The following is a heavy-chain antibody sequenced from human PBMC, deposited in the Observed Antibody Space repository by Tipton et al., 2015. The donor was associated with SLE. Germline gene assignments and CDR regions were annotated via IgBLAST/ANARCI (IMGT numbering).Heavy chain of an antibody. CDR3: ARGTYFDWPKDSRGWFDS. CDR1: GDSISSGNHY. J-gene: IGHJ5*01. CDR2: IYTGGST. V-gene: IGHV4-61*02. D-gene: IGHD3-9*01. Sequence: GLVKPSQTLSLTCSVSGDSISSGNHYWSWIRQSAEKGLEWIGHIYTGGSTKYNPSLKSRVSISVDPSKNQFSLNLNSVTAADTAVYFCARGTYFDWPKDSRGWFDSWGQGTLVSVSS.